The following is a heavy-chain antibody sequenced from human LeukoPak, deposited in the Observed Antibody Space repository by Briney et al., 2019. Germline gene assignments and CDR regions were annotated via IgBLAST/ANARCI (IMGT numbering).Heavy chain of an antibody. Sequence: KSSQTLSLTCTVSGGSIGSSSYYWGWIRQPPGKGLEWIGSMYYSGNTYYDPSLESRVTMSVDTSKNQFSLKLSSVTAADTAVYYCARAFGSYQYYFDYWGQGTLVTVSS. J-gene: IGHJ4*02. V-gene: IGHV4-39*07. CDR1: GGSIGSSSYY. CDR2: MYYSGNT. D-gene: IGHD1-26*01. CDR3: ARAFGSYQYYFDY.